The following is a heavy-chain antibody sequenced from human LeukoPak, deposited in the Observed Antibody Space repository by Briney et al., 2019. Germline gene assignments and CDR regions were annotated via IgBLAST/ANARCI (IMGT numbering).Heavy chain of an antibody. V-gene: IGHV3-33*06. Sequence: GRSLRLSCAASGFTFNTHGMHWVRQSAAKGLEWLAVIWYDGGNKYYVDSVKGRFTISKDNSKNTLYLQMNSLRAEDTAVYYCAKDRDILTGYLDYWGQGTLVTVSS. D-gene: IGHD3-9*01. CDR3: AKDRDILTGYLDY. J-gene: IGHJ4*02. CDR1: GFTFNTHG. CDR2: IWYDGGNK.